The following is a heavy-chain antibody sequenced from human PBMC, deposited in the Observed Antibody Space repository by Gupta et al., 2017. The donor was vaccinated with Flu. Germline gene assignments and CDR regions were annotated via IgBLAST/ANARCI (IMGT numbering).Heavy chain of an antibody. Sequence: QVQLQESGPGLVKPSQTLSLTCTVSGGSITSEDYYWSWLRKHPGKGLEWIGYSYYMGGTYYNPSLRSRVIISLGTSSDQFSLELRSVTAADTAVYFCARDRSTLRVSSDPPRDVWGQGTTVIVSS. CDR2: SYYMGGT. V-gene: IGHV4-31*03. D-gene: IGHD6-19*01. CDR3: ARDRSTLRVSSDPPRDV. J-gene: IGHJ6*02. CDR1: GGSITSEDYY.